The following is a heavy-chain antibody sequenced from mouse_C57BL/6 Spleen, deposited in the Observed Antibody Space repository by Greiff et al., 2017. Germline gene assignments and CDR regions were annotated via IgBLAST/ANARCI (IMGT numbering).Heavy chain of an antibody. V-gene: IGHV5-4*01. CDR2: ISDGGSYT. J-gene: IGHJ4*01. CDR3: ARDGGYSLYAMDY. Sequence: EVKLVESGGGLVKPGGSLKLSCAASGFTFSSYAMSWVRQTPEKRLEWVATISDGGSYTYYPDNVKGRFTISRDNAKNNLYLQMSHLKSEDTAMYYCARDGGYSLYAMDYWGQGTSVTVSS. CDR1: GFTFSSYA. D-gene: IGHD2-3*01.